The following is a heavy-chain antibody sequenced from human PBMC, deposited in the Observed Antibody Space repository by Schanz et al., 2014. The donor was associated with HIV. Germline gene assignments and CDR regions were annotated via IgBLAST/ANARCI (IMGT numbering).Heavy chain of an antibody. J-gene: IGHJ4*02. D-gene: IGHD6-6*01. CDR1: GFTFDNYG. Sequence: QVQLVESGGGVVQPGRSLRLSCVASGFTFDNYGMHWVRQAPGKGLEWVAVMSYDGIRKNYADSVKGRFTISRDNSKNTLNLQMKSLRAEDTAVYYCAKGWRGYSISSWVDYWGQGSLVTVSS. V-gene: IGHV3-30*18. CDR2: MSYDGIRK. CDR3: AKGWRGYSISSWVDY.